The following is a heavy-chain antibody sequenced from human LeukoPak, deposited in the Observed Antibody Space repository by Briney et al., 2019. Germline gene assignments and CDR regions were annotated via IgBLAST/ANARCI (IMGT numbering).Heavy chain of an antibody. D-gene: IGHD2-2*01. CDR1: GRSISSSNYY. CDR3: ARLLIYCSSTSCHFDY. J-gene: IGHJ4*02. Sequence: PSETRSLTSTLSGRSISSSNYYCGWIRQPPVKGLEWFASIYYSGITYYNPCLKSRVTISVETSNNQFSLKLSSVTAADTAMYYCARLLIYCSSTSCHFDYWGQGTLVTVSS. V-gene: IGHV4-39*01. CDR2: IYYSGIT.